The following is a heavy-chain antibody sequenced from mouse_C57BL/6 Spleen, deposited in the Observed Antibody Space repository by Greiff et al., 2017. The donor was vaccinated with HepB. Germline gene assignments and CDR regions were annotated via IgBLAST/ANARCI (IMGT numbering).Heavy chain of an antibody. CDR1: GYTFTSYW. Sequence: QVQLQQPGAELVKPGASVKLSCKASGYTFTSYWMHWVKQRPGQGLEWIGMIHPNSGSTNYNEKFKSKDTLTVDKSSSTAYMQLSSLTSEDSAVYYCARHRTGTKAMDYWGQGTSVTVSS. CDR3: ARHRTGTKAMDY. V-gene: IGHV1-64*01. D-gene: IGHD4-1*01. CDR2: IHPNSGST. J-gene: IGHJ4*01.